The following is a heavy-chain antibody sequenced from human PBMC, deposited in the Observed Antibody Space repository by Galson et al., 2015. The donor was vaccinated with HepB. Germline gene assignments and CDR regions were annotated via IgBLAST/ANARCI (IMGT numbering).Heavy chain of an antibody. CDR3: ARALVVPGSNDAFDI. Sequence: SLRLSCAAPGFTVSDNYMTWVRQTPGKGLEWVSVIYSGGTTFYADSVKGRFTISRDNSKNTLYLQMNTLRVEDTAVYYCARALVVPGSNDAFDIWGQGTMVTVSS. CDR1: GFTVSDNY. CDR2: IYSGGTT. J-gene: IGHJ3*02. V-gene: IGHV3-53*01. D-gene: IGHD3-22*01.